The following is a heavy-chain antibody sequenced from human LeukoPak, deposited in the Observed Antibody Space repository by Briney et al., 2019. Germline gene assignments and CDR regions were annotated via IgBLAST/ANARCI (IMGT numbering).Heavy chain of an antibody. Sequence: PGGSLRLSCAASGFTFSSYWMHWVRQAPGKGLEWVAVIWFDGSNKYYADSVKGRFTISRDNSKNTLYLQMNSLRAEDTAVYYCARERLNTPGVFDPWGQGTLVTVSS. CDR3: ARERLNTPGVFDP. CDR1: GFTFSSYW. V-gene: IGHV3-33*08. CDR2: IWFDGSNK. J-gene: IGHJ5*02. D-gene: IGHD2-2*02.